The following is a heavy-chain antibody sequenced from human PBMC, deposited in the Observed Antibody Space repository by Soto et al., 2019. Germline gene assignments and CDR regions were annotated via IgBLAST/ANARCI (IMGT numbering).Heavy chain of an antibody. D-gene: IGHD6-13*01. Sequence: QVHLVESGGGVVQPGTSLRLSCAASGFTFSTYGMHWVRQAPGKGLEWVAVISYDGSIKYYADSVKGRFTISRDNSKNTLYLQMNSLRAEDTAVYYCAKESQQLAFDYWGQGTLVTVSS. V-gene: IGHV3-30*18. CDR3: AKESQQLAFDY. CDR1: GFTFSTYG. CDR2: ISYDGSIK. J-gene: IGHJ4*02.